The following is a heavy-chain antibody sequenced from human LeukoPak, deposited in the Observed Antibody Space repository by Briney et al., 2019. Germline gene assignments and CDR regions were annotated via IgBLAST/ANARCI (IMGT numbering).Heavy chain of an antibody. Sequence: PSETLSLTCAVSGYSISSGYYWGWVRQPPGKGLEWIGIIYTSGSTNYNPSLKSRVTISVDTSKNQFSLKLSSVTAADTAVYYCARAVAGTAPFDYWGQGTLVTVSS. CDR1: GYSISSGYY. J-gene: IGHJ4*02. CDR2: IYTSGST. V-gene: IGHV4-38-2*01. D-gene: IGHD6-19*01. CDR3: ARAVAGTAPFDY.